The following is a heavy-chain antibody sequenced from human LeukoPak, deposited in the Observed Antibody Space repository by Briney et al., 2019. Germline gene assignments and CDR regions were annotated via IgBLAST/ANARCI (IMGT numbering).Heavy chain of an antibody. CDR2: INSCCNYL. Sequence: GGSLRLSCAASGFTFSSYTINWVRQPPGKGLEWGASINSCCNYLFFADSVKGRFTISRDNGKNSLSLQMNSLRAEDTAVYYCARDRGGRVVVTATYFDSWGQGTLVTVSS. D-gene: IGHD2-21*02. CDR1: GFTFSSYT. CDR3: ARDRGGRVVVTATYFDS. J-gene: IGHJ4*02. V-gene: IGHV3-21*01.